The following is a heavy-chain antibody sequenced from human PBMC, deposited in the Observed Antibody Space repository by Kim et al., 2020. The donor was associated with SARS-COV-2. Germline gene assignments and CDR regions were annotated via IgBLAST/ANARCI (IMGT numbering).Heavy chain of an antibody. D-gene: IGHD4-17*01. V-gene: IGHV1-46*01. J-gene: IGHJ4*02. Sequence: QQFPGRVTMTRDKSTSTVYMELSSLRSEDTAVYYCAGGDYGDYGAYYFDYWGQGTLVTVSS. CDR3: AGGDYGDYGAYYFDY.